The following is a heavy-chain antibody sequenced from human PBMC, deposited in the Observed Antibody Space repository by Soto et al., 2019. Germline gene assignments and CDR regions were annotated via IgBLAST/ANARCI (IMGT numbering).Heavy chain of an antibody. J-gene: IGHJ6*03. D-gene: IGHD2-15*01. V-gene: IGHV3-66*01. CDR3: ARDFEGYCSGGSCYDYYYYMDV. CDR1: GFTVSSNY. Sequence: GGSLRLSCAASGFTVSSNYMSWVRQAPGKGLGWVSVIYSGGSTYYADSVKGRFTISRDNSKNTLYLQMNSLRAEDTAVYYCARDFEGYCSGGSCYDYYYYMDVWGKGTTVTVSS. CDR2: IYSGGST.